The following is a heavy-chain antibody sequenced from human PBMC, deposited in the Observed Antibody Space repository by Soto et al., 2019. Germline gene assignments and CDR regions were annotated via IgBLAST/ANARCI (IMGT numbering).Heavy chain of an antibody. CDR3: ARFPKSYYYHMDV. J-gene: IGHJ6*03. CDR2: ISGSDDST. V-gene: IGHV3-23*01. Sequence: GESLKISCAASGFTFSSYAMSWVRQAPGKGLEWVSTISGSDDSTYNAESVKGRFTISRDNSKNTLYLQMNSLRAEDTAAYYCARFPKSYYYHMDVWGKGTTVTVSS. CDR1: GFTFSSYA.